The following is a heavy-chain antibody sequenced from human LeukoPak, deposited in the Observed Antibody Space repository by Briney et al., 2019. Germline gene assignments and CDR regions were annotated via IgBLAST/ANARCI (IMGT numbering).Heavy chain of an antibody. CDR3: ARRDSSAWSFDY. V-gene: IGHV3-53*01. CDR2: IYGGGST. J-gene: IGHJ4*02. CDR1: GFTVSSNY. D-gene: IGHD6-19*01. Sequence: QTGGSLRLSCAASGFTVSSNYMSWVRQAPGQGLEWVSVIYGGGSTYYADSVKGRFTISRDNSKNTLYLQMNSLRAEDTAVYYCARRDSSAWSFDYWGQGTLVTVSS.